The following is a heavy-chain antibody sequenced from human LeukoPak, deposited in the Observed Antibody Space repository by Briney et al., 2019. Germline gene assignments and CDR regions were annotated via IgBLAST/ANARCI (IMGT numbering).Heavy chain of an antibody. CDR3: ARHRIRYYYGSGSYPPAPAAHFDY. D-gene: IGHD3-10*01. CDR1: GGSISSGGYS. J-gene: IGHJ4*02. V-gene: IGHV4-30-4*07. CDR2: IYYSGST. Sequence: PSETLSLTCAVSGGSISSGGYSWSWIRQPPGKGLEWIGYIYYSGSTNYNPSLKSRVTISVDTSKNQFSLKLSSVTAADTAVYYCARHRIRYYYGSGSYPPAPAAHFDYWGQGTLVTVSS.